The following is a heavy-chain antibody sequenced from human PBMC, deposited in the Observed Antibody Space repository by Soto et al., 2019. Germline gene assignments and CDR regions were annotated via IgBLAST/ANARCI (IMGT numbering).Heavy chain of an antibody. J-gene: IGHJ4*02. D-gene: IGHD2-2*01. V-gene: IGHV3-23*01. CDR1: GFTFPNFA. Sequence: ELQLLESGGDLVQPGGSLRFSCEASGFTFPNFAMTWVRQAPGKGLEWVSVITGTGGLTYYADSVKGRFTVSRDNSKNTLYLQMSSLRADDTAIYYWAQGAGEMATTAAEYWGEGTLASVSS. CDR2: ITGTGGLT. CDR3: AQGAGEMATTAAEY.